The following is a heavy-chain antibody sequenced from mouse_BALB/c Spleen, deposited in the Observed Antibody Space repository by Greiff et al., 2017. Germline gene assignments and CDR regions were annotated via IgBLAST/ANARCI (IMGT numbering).Heavy chain of an antibody. CDR1: GFSLTGYG. V-gene: IGHV2-6-7*01. Sequence: VQLQESGPGLVAPSQSLSITCTVSGFSLTGYGVNWVRQPPGKGLEWLGMIWGDGSTDYNSALKSRLSISKDNSKSQVFLKMNSLQTDDTARYYCARAGSSYGYFDYWGQGTTLTVSS. J-gene: IGHJ2*01. CDR2: IWGDGST. CDR3: ARAGSSYGYFDY. D-gene: IGHD1-1*01.